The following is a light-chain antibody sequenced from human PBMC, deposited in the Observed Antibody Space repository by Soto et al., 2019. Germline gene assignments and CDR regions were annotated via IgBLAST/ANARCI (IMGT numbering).Light chain of an antibody. V-gene: IGKV3-20*01. CDR1: QSVSSSY. J-gene: IGKJ1*01. Sequence: IVLTQSPGTLSLSPGERATLSCRASQSVSSSYLAWYQQKPGQAPRLLIYGASSRATGIPDRFSGSGSGADFTLTISRLEPEDFAVYYCQQYGSSPQTCGQGTKVDIK. CDR3: QQYGSSPQT. CDR2: GAS.